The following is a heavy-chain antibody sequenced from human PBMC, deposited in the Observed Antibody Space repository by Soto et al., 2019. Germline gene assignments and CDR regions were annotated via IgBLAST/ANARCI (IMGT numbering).Heavy chain of an antibody. CDR2: LYSSGNT. J-gene: IGHJ4*02. CDR3: ARGPYRSGWNVVDG. D-gene: IGHD6-19*01. Sequence: SETLSLTCTVSGASITSYAWSWIRQPAGKGLEWIGRLYSSGNTDYNPSFKSRLTMSSDTSKNLFSLKVNSVTAADTAVYYCARGPYRSGWNVVDGWGQGTLVTVSS. CDR1: GASITSYA. V-gene: IGHV4-4*07.